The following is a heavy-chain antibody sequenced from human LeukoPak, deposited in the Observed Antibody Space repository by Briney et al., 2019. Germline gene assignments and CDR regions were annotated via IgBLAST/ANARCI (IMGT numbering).Heavy chain of an antibody. CDR2: IWYDGSNK. CDR3: AREEGVTALDY. D-gene: IGHD4-23*01. CDR1: GFTFSSYG. J-gene: IGHJ4*02. Sequence: GGSLRLSCAASGFTFSSYGMHWVRQAPGKGLEWVAVIWYDGSNKYYADSVKGQFTISRDNSKNTLYLQMNSLRAEDTAVYYCAREEGVTALDYWGQGTLVTVSS. V-gene: IGHV3-33*01.